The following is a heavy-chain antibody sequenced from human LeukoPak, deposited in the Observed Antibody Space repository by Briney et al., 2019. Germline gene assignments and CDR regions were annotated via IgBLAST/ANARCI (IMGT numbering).Heavy chain of an antibody. Sequence: SETLSPTCTVSSGSISTSNYYWGWVRQPPGKALEWIGNIFYSGSTYYSPSLKSRVTISVDTSKNQFSLKLSSVTAADTAVYYCARGVATTGLGDYWGQGTLVTVSS. V-gene: IGHV4-39*07. CDR3: ARGVATTGLGDY. D-gene: IGHD5-12*01. CDR1: SGSISTSNYY. CDR2: IFYSGST. J-gene: IGHJ4*02.